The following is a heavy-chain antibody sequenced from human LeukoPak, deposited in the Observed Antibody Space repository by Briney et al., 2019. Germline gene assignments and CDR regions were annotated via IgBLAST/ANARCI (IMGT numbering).Heavy chain of an antibody. CDR1: GFTFSSYV. CDR2: ISYDGSNK. V-gene: IGHV3-30*03. D-gene: IGHD4/OR15-4a*01. Sequence: GGSLRLFCAASGFTFSSYVMHWVRQAPGKGLEWVAFISYDGSNKYYADSVKGRFTISRDNSKNTLYLQMNNLRAEDTAVYYCARRAGAYSHPYDYWGQGTLVTVSS. J-gene: IGHJ4*02. CDR3: ARRAGAYSHPYDY.